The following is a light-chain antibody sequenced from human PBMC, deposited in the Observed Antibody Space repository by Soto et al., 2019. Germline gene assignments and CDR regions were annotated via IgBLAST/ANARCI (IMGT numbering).Light chain of an antibody. CDR2: EVS. CDR3: SSYTTSSALV. J-gene: IGLJ1*01. CDR1: SNDVGGYNY. Sequence: QSALTQPASVSGSPGQSITISCTGTSNDVGGYNYVSWYQQYPGKAPKLMIYEVSYRPSGVSNRFSGSKSGNTASLTISGLQAEDEADYYCSSYTTSSALVFGTGTKLTVL. V-gene: IGLV2-14*01.